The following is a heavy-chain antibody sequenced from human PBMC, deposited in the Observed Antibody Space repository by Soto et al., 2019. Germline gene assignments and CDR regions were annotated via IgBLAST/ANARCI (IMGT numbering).Heavy chain of an antibody. CDR1: GYTFTTYY. V-gene: IGHV1-46*01. D-gene: IGHD3-22*01. CDR3: ARALSSGYFQGGVDV. CDR2: INPYDGTT. J-gene: IGHJ6*02. Sequence: QVQLLQSGAEVKKTGASVKLSCKASGYTFTTYYMHWVRQAPEQGLEWMGIINPYDGTTTYAQKFQGRVTMTRDTSASTVHMELSSLRSEDTAVYYGARALSSGYFQGGVDVWGQGTTVTVSS.